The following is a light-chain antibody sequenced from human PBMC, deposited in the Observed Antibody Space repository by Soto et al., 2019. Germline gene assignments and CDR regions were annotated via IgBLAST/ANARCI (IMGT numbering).Light chain of an antibody. CDR1: SRQVGGYNY. Sequence: QSALTQPASVSGSPGQSITISCTGTSRQVGGYNYVSWYQQHPGKAPKLMIYEVSNRPSGVSNRFSGSKSGNTASLTISGLQAEDEADYYCSSYTSSSTLYVFGTGTKLTVL. CDR2: EVS. J-gene: IGLJ1*01. CDR3: SSYTSSSTLYV. V-gene: IGLV2-14*01.